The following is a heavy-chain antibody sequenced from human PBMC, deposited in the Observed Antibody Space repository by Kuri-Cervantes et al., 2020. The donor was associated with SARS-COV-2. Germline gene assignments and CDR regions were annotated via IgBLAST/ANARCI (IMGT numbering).Heavy chain of an antibody. CDR3: ARDPKLGLPPA. V-gene: IGHV3-21*01. Sequence: GGSLRLSCAASGFTFSSYSMNWVRQAPGKGLEWVSSISSSSSYIYYADSVKARFTITRDHAKNSLYLQMTSLRAEDRAVYYCARDPKLGLPPAWGQGTLVTVSS. J-gene: IGHJ5*02. CDR2: ISSSSSYI. D-gene: IGHD1-7*01. CDR1: GFTFSSYS.